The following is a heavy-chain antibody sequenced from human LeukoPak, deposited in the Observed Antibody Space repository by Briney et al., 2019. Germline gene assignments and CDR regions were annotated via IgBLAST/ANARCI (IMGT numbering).Heavy chain of an antibody. D-gene: IGHD3-22*01. CDR3: ARLRKDSSGYYYFDY. V-gene: IGHV5-51*01. J-gene: IGHJ4*02. CDR2: IYPGGSDT. CDR1: GYSFTSYW. Sequence: GESLKISCKGSGYSFTSYWIGWVRQMPGKGLEWMGIIYPGGSDTRYSASFQGQVTISADKSISTAYLQWSSLKASDTAMYYCARLRKDSSGYYYFDYWGQGTLVTVSS.